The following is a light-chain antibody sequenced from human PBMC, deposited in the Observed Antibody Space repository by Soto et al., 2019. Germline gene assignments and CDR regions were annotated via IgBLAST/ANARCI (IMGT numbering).Light chain of an antibody. Sequence: AIRMTQSPSSLSASTGDRVTITCRASQGISSYLAWYQQKPGKAPKRPIYAASTLESGVPSRFSGSGSGTAFTLTISCLQSEDVATYYCQQYYSYPGAFGTGTTVDIK. J-gene: IGKJ3*01. CDR3: QQYYSYPGA. V-gene: IGKV1-8*01. CDR2: AAS. CDR1: QGISSY.